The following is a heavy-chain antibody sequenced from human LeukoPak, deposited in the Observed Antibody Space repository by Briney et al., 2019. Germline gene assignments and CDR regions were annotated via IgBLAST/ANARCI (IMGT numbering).Heavy chain of an antibody. CDR3: ARDPISAPGILDY. CDR1: GYTFTGYY. J-gene: IGHJ4*02. CDR2: INPNSGGT. Sequence: ASVKVSCKASGYTFTGYYMHWVRQAPGQGLEWMGWINPNSGGTNYAQKFQGRVTMTRDTSISTAYMELTTLKSDDTAVYYCARDPISAPGILDYWGQETLVTVSS. V-gene: IGHV1-2*02. D-gene: IGHD6-13*01.